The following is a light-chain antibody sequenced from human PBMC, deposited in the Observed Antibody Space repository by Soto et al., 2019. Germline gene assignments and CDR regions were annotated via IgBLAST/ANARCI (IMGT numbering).Light chain of an antibody. V-gene: IGLV2-8*01. Sequence: QSVLTQPPSASGSPGQSVTISCTGTSSDVGGYNYVSWYQQHPGKAPKLMIYEVSKWPSGVPDRFSGSKSGNTASLTVSGLQAEDEADYYCSSYAGSPSYVFGTGTKV. CDR3: SSYAGSPSYV. J-gene: IGLJ1*01. CDR1: SSDVGGYNY. CDR2: EVS.